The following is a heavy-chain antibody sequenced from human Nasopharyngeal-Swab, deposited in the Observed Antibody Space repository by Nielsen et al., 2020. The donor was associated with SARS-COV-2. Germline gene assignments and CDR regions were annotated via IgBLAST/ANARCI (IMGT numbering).Heavy chain of an antibody. CDR2: INHSGST. CDR3: ARGFHYYDSSANDAFDI. CDR1: GASFSGYY. J-gene: IGHJ3*02. D-gene: IGHD3-22*01. V-gene: IGHV4-34*01. Sequence: SETLSLTCAVFGASFSGYYWSWIRQPPGKGLEWIGEINHSGSTNYNPSLKSRVTISVDTSKNQFSLKLSSVTAADTAVYYCARGFHYYDSSANDAFDIWGQGTMVTVSS.